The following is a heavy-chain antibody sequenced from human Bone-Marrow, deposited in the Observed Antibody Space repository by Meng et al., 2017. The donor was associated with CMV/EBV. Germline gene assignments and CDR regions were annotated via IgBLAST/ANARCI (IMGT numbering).Heavy chain of an antibody. D-gene: IGHD4-23*01. V-gene: IGHV4-30-4*08. J-gene: IGHJ6*02. Sequence: SETLSLTCTVSGGSISSGDYYWSWIRQPPGKGLEWIGNIYYSGSTYYNPSLKSRVTISVDTSKKQFSLKLSSVTAADTAVYYCARGTHDYGGNYYYYGMDVWGQGTTVTVSS. CDR3: ARGTHDYGGNYYYYGMDV. CDR2: IYYSGST. CDR1: GGSISSGDYY.